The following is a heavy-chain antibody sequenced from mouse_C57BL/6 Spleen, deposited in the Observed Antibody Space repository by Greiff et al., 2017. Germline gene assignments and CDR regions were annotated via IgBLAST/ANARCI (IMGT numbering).Heavy chain of an antibody. CDR2: ISDGGSYT. CDR3: ARDWDSTGTLDY. J-gene: IGHJ2*01. CDR1: GFTFSSYA. V-gene: IGHV5-4*01. D-gene: IGHD4-1*02. Sequence: EVQLVESGGGLVKPGGSLKLSCAASGFTFSSYAMSWVRQTPEKRLEWVATISDGGSYTYYPDNVKGRFTISRDNAKNNLYLQMSHLKSEDTAMYYCARDWDSTGTLDYWGQGTTLTVSS.